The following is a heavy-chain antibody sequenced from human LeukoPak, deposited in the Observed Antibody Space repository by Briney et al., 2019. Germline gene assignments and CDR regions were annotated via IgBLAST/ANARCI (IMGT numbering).Heavy chain of an antibody. CDR2: ISSSNRYT. CDR3: ARNSYYEYYFDY. V-gene: IGHV3-11*06. Sequence: GGSLRLSCAASGFTFSDYYMSWIRQAPGKGLEWVSYISSSNRYTNYADSVKGRFTISRDNAKNSLYLQMNSLRDEDTAVYYCARNSYYEYYFDYWGQGTLVTVSS. D-gene: IGHD5-12*01. J-gene: IGHJ4*02. CDR1: GFTFSDYY.